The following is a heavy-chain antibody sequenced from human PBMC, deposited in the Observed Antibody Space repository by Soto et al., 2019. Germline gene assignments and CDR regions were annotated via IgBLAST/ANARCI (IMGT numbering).Heavy chain of an antibody. CDR2: VSASGGAT. CDR1: GFSFSAYA. D-gene: IGHD4-17*01. Sequence: EVQLLESGGGLVQPGGSLRLSCAASGFSFSAYAMNWVRQAPGKGLEWVSVVSASGGATYYADSVKGRFTISRDNSKNTLYRQMTSLRAEDTAVYYCARDLPTITTVFLEHWGQGALVTVSS. J-gene: IGHJ4*02. V-gene: IGHV3-23*01. CDR3: ARDLPTITTVFLEH.